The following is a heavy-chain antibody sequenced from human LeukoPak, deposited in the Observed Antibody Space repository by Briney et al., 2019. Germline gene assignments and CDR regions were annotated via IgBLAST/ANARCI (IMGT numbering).Heavy chain of an antibody. J-gene: IGHJ4*02. CDR2: ISHSGST. Sequence: SETLSLTCSVSYSSFSSDYFWGWIRQPPGKGLEWIGSISHSGSTYYNPSLKSRVTISLDTSKNQFSLKLRSVTAADTAVYFCAREFFHGALDLYFDYWGQGPLVTVS. V-gene: IGHV4-38-2*02. CDR3: AREFFHGALDLYFDY. D-gene: IGHD3-3*01. CDR1: YSSFSSDYF.